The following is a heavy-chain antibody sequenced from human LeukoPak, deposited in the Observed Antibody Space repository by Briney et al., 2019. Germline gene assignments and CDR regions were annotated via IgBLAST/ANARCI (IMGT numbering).Heavy chain of an antibody. D-gene: IGHD3-10*01. CDR3: ATETGEEYVDV. V-gene: IGHV4-59*11. CDR1: GGSISSHY. J-gene: IGHJ6*03. Sequence: SETLSLTCTVSGGSISSHYWSWIRQPPGKGLEWIGYIYYSGSTNYNPSLKSRVTISVDTSKNQFSLKLSSVTAADTAVYYCATETGEEYVDVWGKGTTVTVSS. CDR2: IYYSGST.